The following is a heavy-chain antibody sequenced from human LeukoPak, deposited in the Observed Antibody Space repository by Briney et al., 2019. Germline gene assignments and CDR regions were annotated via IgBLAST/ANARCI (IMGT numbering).Heavy chain of an antibody. J-gene: IGHJ5*02. V-gene: IGHV4-59*01. Sequence: SETLSLTCTVSGGSISSYYWSWIRQPPGKGLEWIGYIYYSGSTNYNPSLKSRVTISVDTSKNQFSLKLSSVTAADTAVYYCARGDGAYDILTGYFHGWFDPWGQGTLVTVSS. CDR3: ARGDGAYDILTGYFHGWFDP. CDR1: GGSISSYY. D-gene: IGHD3-9*01. CDR2: IYYSGST.